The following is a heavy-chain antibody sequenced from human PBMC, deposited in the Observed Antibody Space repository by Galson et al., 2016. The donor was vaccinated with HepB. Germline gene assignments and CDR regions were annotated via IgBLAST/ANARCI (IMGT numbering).Heavy chain of an antibody. D-gene: IGHD1-26*01. V-gene: IGHV3-23*01. CDR3: TREFDL. J-gene: IGHJ2*01. CDR1: GFRFSSYA. Sequence: SLRLSCAAFGFRFSSYAVSWVRQAPGKGLEWVSGISGSGGRTYYADSVKGRFTISRDNSKNTVYLQMNSLRVEDTAVYYCTREFDLWGRGTQVTVSS. CDR2: ISGSGGRT.